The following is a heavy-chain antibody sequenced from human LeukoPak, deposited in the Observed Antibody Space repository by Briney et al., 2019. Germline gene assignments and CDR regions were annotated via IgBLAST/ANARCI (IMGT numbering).Heavy chain of an antibody. CDR2: IYYSGST. CDR3: ARDRSGSYAFDY. V-gene: IGHV4-59*01. CDR1: GGSISSYY. D-gene: IGHD1-26*01. J-gene: IGHJ4*02. Sequence: SETLSLTCTVSGGSISSYYWSWIRQPPGKGLEWIGYIYYSGSTNYNPSLKSRVTISVDTSKNQFSLKLSSVTAADTAVYYCARDRSGSYAFDYWGQGTLVTVSS.